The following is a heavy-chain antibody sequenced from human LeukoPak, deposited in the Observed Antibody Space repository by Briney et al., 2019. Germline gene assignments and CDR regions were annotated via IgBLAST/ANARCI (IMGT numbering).Heavy chain of an antibody. D-gene: IGHD2-8*01. CDR3: ARASYCSNGVCYLVEY. J-gene: IGHJ4*02. CDR2: ITGGGDNT. CDR1: GFTFNSYA. V-gene: IGHV3-23*01. Sequence: GGSLRLSCAASGFTFNSYAMSWVRQAPGKGLKWVSSITGGGDNTYYADSVKGRFTISRDNSKNTLFLQMNSLRAEDTAVYYCARASYCSNGVCYLVEYWGQGTLVTVSS.